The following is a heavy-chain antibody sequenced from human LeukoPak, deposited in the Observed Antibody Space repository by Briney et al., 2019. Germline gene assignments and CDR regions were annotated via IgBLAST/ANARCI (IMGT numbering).Heavy chain of an antibody. J-gene: IGHJ3*02. Sequence: GGSLRLSCAASGFTFSSYAMHWVRQAPGKRLEWVAVISYDGSNKYYADSVKGRFTISRDNSKNTLYLQMNSLRAEDTAVYYCHISSRTPIVDAFDTWGQGTMVTVSS. CDR2: ISYDGSNK. CDR1: GFTFSSYA. D-gene: IGHD6-13*01. V-gene: IGHV3-30-3*01. CDR3: HISSRTPIVDAFDT.